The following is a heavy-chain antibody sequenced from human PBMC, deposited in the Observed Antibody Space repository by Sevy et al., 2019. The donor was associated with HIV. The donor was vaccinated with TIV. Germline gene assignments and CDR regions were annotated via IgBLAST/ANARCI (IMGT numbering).Heavy chain of an antibody. V-gene: IGHV1-24*01. D-gene: IGHD3-22*01. CDR1: GYTLTQFS. CDR3: ATTKDYYDSSGYPFDY. Sequence: ASVKVSCKVSGYTLTQFSMHWVRQAPGKGLEWMTTFDPEDGDPEDGKTIYAQKFLGRVTMTEDTSTDTAYLELSSLRSDDTAVYYCATTKDYYDSSGYPFDYWGQGTLVTVSS. J-gene: IGHJ4*02. CDR2: FDPEDGDPEDGKT.